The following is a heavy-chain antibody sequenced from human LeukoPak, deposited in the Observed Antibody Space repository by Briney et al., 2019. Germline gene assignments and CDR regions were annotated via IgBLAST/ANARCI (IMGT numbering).Heavy chain of an antibody. CDR1: GFPFRCHA. J-gene: IGHJ5*02. V-gene: IGHV3-23*01. CDR3: VREAGYCGPVCVKTNWFDP. Sequence: PGGSLRLSCAASGFPFRCHAMSWVRQPPGKGLEWVAAISNGNTYYADSVRGRFIISRDDSKNTLYLQMNSLRDDDTALYYCVREAGYCGPVCVKTNWFDPWGQGTLVTVS. D-gene: IGHD2-21*01. CDR2: ISNGNT.